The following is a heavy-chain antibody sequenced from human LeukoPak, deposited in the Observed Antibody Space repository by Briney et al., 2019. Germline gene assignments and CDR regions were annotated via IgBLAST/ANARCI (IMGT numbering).Heavy chain of an antibody. Sequence: PGRSLRLSCAASGFPFRSYGMHWVRQAPGKGLEWLSIIWYDGSDKYYADSVKGRFTISRDNAKNSLYLQMHSLRAEDTAVYYCAREDLGFYYDSSAHFDLWGRGALVTVSS. J-gene: IGHJ2*01. CDR1: GFPFRSYG. CDR2: IWYDGSDK. V-gene: IGHV3-33*01. CDR3: AREDLGFYYDSSAHFDL. D-gene: IGHD3-22*01.